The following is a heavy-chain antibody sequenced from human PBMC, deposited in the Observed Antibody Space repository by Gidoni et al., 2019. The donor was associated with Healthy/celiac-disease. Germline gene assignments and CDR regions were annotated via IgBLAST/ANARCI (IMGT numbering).Heavy chain of an antibody. V-gene: IGHV3-30*18. D-gene: IGHD2-15*01. CDR3: GKDGSVAATSGGGYYYYYGMDV. CDR1: GFTFSSYG. CDR2: ISYDGRNK. J-gene: IGHJ6*02. Sequence: QVQLVESGGGVVQPGRSLRLSCAASGFTFSSYGMHWVRQAPGKGLEWVAVISYDGRNKYYADSVKGRVTISRDNSKNTLYLQMNSLRAEDTAVYYCGKDGSVAATSGGGYYYYYGMDVWGQGTTVTVSS.